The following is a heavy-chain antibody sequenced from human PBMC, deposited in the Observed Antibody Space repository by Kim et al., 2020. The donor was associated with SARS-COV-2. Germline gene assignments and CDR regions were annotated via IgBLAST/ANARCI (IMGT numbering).Heavy chain of an antibody. CDR2: IYYSGST. CDR1: GGSISSSSYY. V-gene: IGHV4-39*07. J-gene: IGHJ4*02. D-gene: IGHD5-18*01. Sequence: SETLSLTCTVSGGSISSSSYYWGWIRQPPGKGLEWIGSIYYSGSTYYNPSLKSRVTISVDTSKNQFSLKLSSVTAADTAVYYCAVWKYSYGAAAFDYWGQGTLVTVSS. CDR3: AVWKYSYGAAAFDY.